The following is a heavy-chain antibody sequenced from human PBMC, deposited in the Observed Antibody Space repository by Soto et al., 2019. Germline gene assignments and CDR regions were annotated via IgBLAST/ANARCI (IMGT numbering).Heavy chain of an antibody. Sequence: GGSLRLSCAASGFTFSSYAMSWVRQAPGKGLEWVSAISGSGGSTYYADSVKGRFTISRDNSKNTLYLQMNSLRAEDTAVYYCAKVLSVAGTPDLIDYWGQGTLVTVSS. D-gene: IGHD6-19*01. CDR2: ISGSGGST. CDR1: GFTFSSYA. V-gene: IGHV3-23*01. CDR3: AKVLSVAGTPDLIDY. J-gene: IGHJ4*02.